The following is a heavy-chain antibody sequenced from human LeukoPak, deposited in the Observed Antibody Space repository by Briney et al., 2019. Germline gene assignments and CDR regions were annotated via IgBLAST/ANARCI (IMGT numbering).Heavy chain of an antibody. CDR1: GFTFSSYG. Sequence: PGGSLRLSCAASGFTFSSYGMHWVRQAPGKGLEWVAVISYDGSNKYYADSVKGRFTISRDNSKNTLYLQMNSLRADDTAVYYCARDSLAVAGDFDYWGQGTLVTVSS. V-gene: IGHV3-30*03. CDR3: ARDSLAVAGDFDY. J-gene: IGHJ4*02. D-gene: IGHD6-19*01. CDR2: ISYDGSNK.